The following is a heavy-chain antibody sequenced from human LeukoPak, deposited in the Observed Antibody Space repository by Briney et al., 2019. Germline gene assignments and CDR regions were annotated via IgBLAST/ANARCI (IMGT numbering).Heavy chain of an antibody. CDR1: GFTFSSYS. Sequence: GGSLRLSCATSGFTFSSYSMHWVRQAPGKGLEWVSSISSSSSYIYYADSVKGRFTISRDNSKNTLYLQMNSLRAEDTAVYYCAKAVDIRRTSSYGSGDAFDIWGQGTMVTVSS. CDR2: ISSSSSYI. J-gene: IGHJ3*02. D-gene: IGHD3-10*01. CDR3: AKAVDIRRTSSYGSGDAFDI. V-gene: IGHV3-21*01.